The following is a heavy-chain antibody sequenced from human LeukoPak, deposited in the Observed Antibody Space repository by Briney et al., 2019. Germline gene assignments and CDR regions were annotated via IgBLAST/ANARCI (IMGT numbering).Heavy chain of an antibody. CDR2: ISAYNGNT. D-gene: IGHD6-13*01. V-gene: IGHV1-18*01. Sequence: ASVKVSCKASGYTFTSYGISWVRQAPGQGLEWMGWISAYNGNTNYAQKLQGRVTMTTDTSTSTAYMELRSLRSDDTAVYYCAREAVAAAVSDAFDIWGQGTMVTVSS. CDR1: GYTFTSYG. CDR3: AREAVAAAVSDAFDI. J-gene: IGHJ3*02.